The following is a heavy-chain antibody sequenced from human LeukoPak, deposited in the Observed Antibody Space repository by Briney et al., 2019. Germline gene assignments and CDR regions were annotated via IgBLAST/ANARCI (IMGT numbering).Heavy chain of an antibody. V-gene: IGHV1-18*01. CDR1: GYTFTSYG. CDR3: ARWMHCTNGVCLNVGFDY. Sequence: ASVKVSCKASGYTFTSYGISWVRQAPGQGLEWMGWISAYNGNTNYAQKLQGRVTMTTDTSTSTAYMELRSLRSDDTAVYYCARWMHCTNGVCLNVGFDYWGQGTLVTVSS. D-gene: IGHD2-8*01. CDR2: ISAYNGNT. J-gene: IGHJ4*02.